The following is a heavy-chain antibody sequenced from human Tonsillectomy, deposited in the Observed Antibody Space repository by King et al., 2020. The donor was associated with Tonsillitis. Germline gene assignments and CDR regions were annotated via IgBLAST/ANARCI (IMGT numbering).Heavy chain of an antibody. CDR2: VKEDGSEK. Sequence: VQLVESGGYLVQPGGSLRLSCAASGFNFSDYWMTWVRQAPGKGLEWVANVKEDGSEKYYVDSVKGRFTISRDNAKNSLYLHMNSLRAEDTAIYYCARRVVVPADLYSYSGMDVWGQGTTVAVSS. J-gene: IGHJ6*02. CDR3: ARRVVVPADLYSYSGMDV. D-gene: IGHD2-2*01. CDR1: GFNFSDYW. V-gene: IGHV3-7*03.